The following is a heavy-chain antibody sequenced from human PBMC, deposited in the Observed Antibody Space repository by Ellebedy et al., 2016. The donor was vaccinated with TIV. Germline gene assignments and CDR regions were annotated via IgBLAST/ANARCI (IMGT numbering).Heavy chain of an antibody. CDR3: AKDFDRHDYFDY. J-gene: IGHJ4*02. CDR1: GFTFSSYW. Sequence: GGSLRLXCTASGFTFSSYWMHWVRQAPGKGLVWVSRINSDGSSTSYADSVKGRFTISRDNAKNTLYLQMNSLRAEDTAVYYCAKDFDRHDYFDYWGQGTLVTVSS. D-gene: IGHD3-3*01. CDR2: INSDGSST. V-gene: IGHV3-74*01.